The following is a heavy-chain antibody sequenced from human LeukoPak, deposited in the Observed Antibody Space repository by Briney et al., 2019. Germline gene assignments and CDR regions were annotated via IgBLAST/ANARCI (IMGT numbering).Heavy chain of an antibody. J-gene: IGHJ6*02. Sequence: ASVKVSCKASGYTFTSYGISWVRQAPGQGLEWMGWISAYNGNTNYAQKLQGRVTMTTDTSTSTAYMGLRSLRSDDTAVYYCARNHYYDILTGSVTYGMDVWGQGTTVTVSS. CDR2: ISAYNGNT. CDR1: GYTFTSYG. V-gene: IGHV1-18*01. D-gene: IGHD3-9*01. CDR3: ARNHYYDILTGSVTYGMDV.